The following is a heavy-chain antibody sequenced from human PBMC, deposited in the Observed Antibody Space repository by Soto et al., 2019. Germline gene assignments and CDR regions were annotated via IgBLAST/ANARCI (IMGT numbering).Heavy chain of an antibody. J-gene: IGHJ4*02. D-gene: IGHD3-16*01. CDR1: GYTFTSYD. V-gene: IGHV1-8*01. CDR2: MNPNSNNT. Sequence: QVQLVQSGAEVKKPGASVKVSCKASGYTFTSYDINWVRQATGQGLEWMGWMNPNSNNTGYAQKFQGRLTMTRNTSKSTASRELSSLSSEEPAVSYCARERGGGYLDYWGQGTRVTVSS. CDR3: ARERGGGYLDY.